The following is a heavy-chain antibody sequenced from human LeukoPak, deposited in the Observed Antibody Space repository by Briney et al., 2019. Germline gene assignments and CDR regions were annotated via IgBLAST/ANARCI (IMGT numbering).Heavy chain of an antibody. CDR2: IYYSGST. Sequence: SETLSLTCTVSGGSISSYYWSWIRQPPGKGLEWIGYIYYSGSTNYNPSLKSRVTISVDTSKNQFSLKLSSVTAADTAVYYCARGASHCSGGSCYTNWYFDLWGRGTLVTVSS. CDR3: ARGASHCSGGSCYTNWYFDL. CDR1: GGSISSYY. J-gene: IGHJ2*01. D-gene: IGHD2-15*01. V-gene: IGHV4-59*01.